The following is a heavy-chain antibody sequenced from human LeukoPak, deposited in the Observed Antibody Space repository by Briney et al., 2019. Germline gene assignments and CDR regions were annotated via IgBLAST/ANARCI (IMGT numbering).Heavy chain of an antibody. CDR2: IKQDGSEK. CDR3: ARDGPGGYDFSDY. Sequence: GGSLRLSCAASGFTFSSYWMSWVRQAPGKGLEWVANIKQDGSEKYYVDSVKGRFTISRDNAKNSLYLQMNSLRAEDTAVYYCARDGPGGYDFSDYWGQGTLVTVSS. J-gene: IGHJ4*02. D-gene: IGHD5-12*01. CDR1: GFTFSSYW. V-gene: IGHV3-7*01.